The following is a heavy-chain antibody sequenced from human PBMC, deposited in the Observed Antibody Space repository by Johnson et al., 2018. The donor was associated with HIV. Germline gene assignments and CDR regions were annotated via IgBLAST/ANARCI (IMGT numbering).Heavy chain of an antibody. V-gene: IGHV3-11*01. J-gene: IGHJ3*02. CDR2: IRTSSSTI. Sequence: QMLLVESGGGVVQPGRSLRLSCAASWFTVSSNYMSWIRQAPGKGPEWISYIRTSSSTIYYADSVKGRFTISRDNAKNSLYLQMNSLRAEDTAMYYCARETRDDAFDSWGQGTMVTVSS. D-gene: IGHD2-2*01. CDR3: ARETRDDAFDS. CDR1: WFTVSSNY.